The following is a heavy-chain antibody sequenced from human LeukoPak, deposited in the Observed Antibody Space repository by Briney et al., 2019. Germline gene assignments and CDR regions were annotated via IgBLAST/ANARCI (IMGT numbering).Heavy chain of an antibody. CDR3: ARSNSGYYGDY. Sequence: SETLSLTCTVSGGSISSYYWSWIRQPPGKGLEWIGYIYYSGSTNYNPSLESRVTISVDTSKNQFSLKLSSVTAADTAVYYCARSNSGYYGDYWGQGTLVTVSS. CDR2: IYYSGST. D-gene: IGHD3-22*01. V-gene: IGHV4-59*01. CDR1: GGSISSYY. J-gene: IGHJ4*02.